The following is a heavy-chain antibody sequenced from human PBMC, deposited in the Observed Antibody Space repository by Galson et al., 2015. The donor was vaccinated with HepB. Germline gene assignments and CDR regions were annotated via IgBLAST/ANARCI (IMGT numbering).Heavy chain of an antibody. CDR1: RYTFTSYA. D-gene: IGHD3-9*01. CDR2: INTNTGNP. V-gene: IGHV7-4-1*02. J-gene: IGHJ3*02. Sequence: SVKVSCKASRYTFTSYAMNWVRQAPGQGLEWMGWINTNTGNPTYAQGFTGRFVFSLDASVSAAYLQISSLKAEGTAVYYCARVTIFDAFDIWGQGTMVTVSS. CDR3: ARVTIFDAFDI.